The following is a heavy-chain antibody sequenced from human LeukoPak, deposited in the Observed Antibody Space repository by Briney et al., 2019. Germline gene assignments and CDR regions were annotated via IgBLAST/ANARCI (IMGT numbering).Heavy chain of an antibody. D-gene: IGHD3-9*01. CDR3: ARDRTMYYDILTGYYSPHPFDY. V-gene: IGHV3-21*01. CDR2: ISSSSSYI. J-gene: IGHJ4*02. Sequence: PGGSLRRSCAASGFTFSSYSMNWVRPAPGKGLEWVSSISSSSSYIYYADSVKGRFTISGDNAKNSLYLQMNSLRAEDTAVYYCARDRTMYYDILTGYYSPHPFDYWGQGTLVTVSS. CDR1: GFTFSSYS.